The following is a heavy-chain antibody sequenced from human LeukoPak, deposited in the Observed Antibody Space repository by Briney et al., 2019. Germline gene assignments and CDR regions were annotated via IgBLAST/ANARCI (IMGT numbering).Heavy chain of an antibody. D-gene: IGHD3-10*01. V-gene: IGHV3-20*04. Sequence: GGSLRLSCAASGFTFDDYGMSWVRQAPGKGLEWVSGINWNGGSTGYADSVKGRFTISRDNAKNSLYLQMNSLRAEDTALCYCARDQKLWFGELLGSFDYWGQGTLVTVSS. CDR3: ARDQKLWFGELLGSFDY. CDR1: GFTFDDYG. CDR2: INWNGGST. J-gene: IGHJ4*02.